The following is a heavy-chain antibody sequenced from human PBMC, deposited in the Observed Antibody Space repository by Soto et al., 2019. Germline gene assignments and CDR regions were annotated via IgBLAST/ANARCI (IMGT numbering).Heavy chain of an antibody. CDR3: ARGQFHHVSNYYYALDV. J-gene: IGHJ6*02. Sequence: QVQLVQSGAEVQKPGSSVKVSYKASGGTFSSYAISWVRQAPGQGLEWMGGFIPMFNRPHSARKFQGRVTITEDESTSTAYMDLSSLRSEDTAVYYCARGQFHHVSNYYYALDVWGQGTTVTVSS. V-gene: IGHV1-69*01. CDR1: GGTFSSYA. CDR2: FIPMFNRP.